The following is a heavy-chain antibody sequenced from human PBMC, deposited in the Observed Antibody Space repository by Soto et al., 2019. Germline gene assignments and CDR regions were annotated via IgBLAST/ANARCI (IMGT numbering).Heavy chain of an antibody. D-gene: IGHD6-13*01. CDR3: ARRGPGTYFDD. Sequence: EVQLLESGGGLVQPGGYLRLSCAASGFTFSSYAMTWVRQAPGKGLEWVAVISGSGGSTYYADSVKGRFTISRDNSTKSLSLQMTSRTAEYTAVYYCARRGPGTYFDDWGQGTLVTVSS. V-gene: IGHV3-23*01. J-gene: IGHJ4*02. CDR2: ISGSGGST. CDR1: GFTFSSYA.